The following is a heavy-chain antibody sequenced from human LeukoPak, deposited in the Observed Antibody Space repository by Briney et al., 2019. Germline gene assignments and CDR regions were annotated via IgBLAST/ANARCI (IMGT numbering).Heavy chain of an antibody. J-gene: IGHJ6*03. CDR3: ARGDCSGSICYSPMDV. V-gene: IGHV4-38-2*02. D-gene: IGHD2-21*01. CDR2: IYRSGST. CDR1: GYSISSGYY. Sequence: SETLSLTCTVSGYSISSGYYWVWIRQPPGKGLEWIGSIYRSGSTNHNPSLKSRVTISVDTSKNQFSLKVSSVTAADTAVYYCARGDCSGSICYSPMDVWGTGTTVTVSS.